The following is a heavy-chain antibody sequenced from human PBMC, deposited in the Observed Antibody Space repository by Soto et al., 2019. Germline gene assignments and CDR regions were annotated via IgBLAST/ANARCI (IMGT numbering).Heavy chain of an antibody. J-gene: IGHJ4*02. CDR2: SHQSGNT. CDR1: GVSISSHDW. Sequence: QVQLQESGPGLVKPSGTLSLTCAVSGVSISSHDWWTWVRQPPGKGLEWIGESHQSGNTHYNSSLESRVTLSLDKSKNQLSLQLTSVPVADTAVYYCATRDTGRVYWGQGTLVTVSS. V-gene: IGHV4-4*02. CDR3: ATRDTGRVY. D-gene: IGHD5-18*01.